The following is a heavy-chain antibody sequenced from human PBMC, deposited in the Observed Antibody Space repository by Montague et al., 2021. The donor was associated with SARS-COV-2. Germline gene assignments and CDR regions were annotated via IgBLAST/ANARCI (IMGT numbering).Heavy chain of an antibody. Sequence: SETLSLTCTASGGSISSSSYYWGRIRQPPGKGLEWIGSIYYSGSTYYNPSLKSRVTISVDTSKNQFSLKLSSVTAADTAVYYCARVGRQQLVRLSGMDVWGQGTTVTVSS. V-gene: IGHV4-39*07. CDR1: GGSISSSSYY. D-gene: IGHD6-13*01. CDR2: IYYSGST. CDR3: ARVGRQQLVRLSGMDV. J-gene: IGHJ6*02.